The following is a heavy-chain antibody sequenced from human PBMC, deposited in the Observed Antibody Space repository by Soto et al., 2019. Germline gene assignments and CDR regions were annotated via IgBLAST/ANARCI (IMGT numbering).Heavy chain of an antibody. J-gene: IGHJ4*02. CDR2: INSDGSST. V-gene: IGHV3-74*01. CDR3: GSGGSSLNFGS. Sequence: EVQLVESGGGLVQPGGSLRLSCAASGFTFRSYWMQWVRQAPGKGLVWVSWINSDGSSTSYADSVKGRFTISRDNAKNTLYRQMNRLRAEDTAVYYCGSGGSSLNFGSWGQGTLVTVSS. D-gene: IGHD6-6*01. CDR1: GFTFRSYW.